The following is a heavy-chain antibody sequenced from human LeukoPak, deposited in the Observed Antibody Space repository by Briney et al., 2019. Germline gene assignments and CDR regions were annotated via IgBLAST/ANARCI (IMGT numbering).Heavy chain of an antibody. CDR1: GFTFSTYA. V-gene: IGHV3-23*01. J-gene: IGHJ4*02. CDR2: ISGSGGST. CDR3: FTYYDFWSGFFDY. D-gene: IGHD3-3*01. Sequence: SGGSLRLSCAASGFTFSTYAMHWVRQAPGKGLEWVSAISGSGGSTYYADSVKGRFTISRDNSKNTLYLQMNSLRAEDTAVYYCFTYYDFWSGFFDYWGQGTLVTVSS.